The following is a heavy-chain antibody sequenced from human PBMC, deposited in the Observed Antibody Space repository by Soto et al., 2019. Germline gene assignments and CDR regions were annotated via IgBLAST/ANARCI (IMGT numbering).Heavy chain of an antibody. CDR3: AKGRVRYGDYDSLDY. CDR2: ISYDGSNK. J-gene: IGHJ4*02. CDR1: GFTFSSYG. D-gene: IGHD4-17*01. Sequence: GGSLRLSCAASGFTFSSYGMHWVRQAPGKGLEWVAVISYDGSNKYYADSVKGRFTISRDNSKNTLYLQMNSLRAEDTAVYYCAKGRVRYGDYDSLDYWGQGTLVTVSS. V-gene: IGHV3-30*18.